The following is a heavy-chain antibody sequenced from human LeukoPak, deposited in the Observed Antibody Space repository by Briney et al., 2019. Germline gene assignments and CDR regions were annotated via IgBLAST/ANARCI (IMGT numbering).Heavy chain of an antibody. CDR2: IKENGNEQ. V-gene: IGHV3-7*03. D-gene: IGHD1-26*01. CDR1: GFTFNNYW. CDR3: AKYGPQDSGSSHFDY. Sequence: GGSLRLSCEASGFTFNNYWMSWVRQAPGKGPEWVAHIKENGNEQYYADSVKGRFTISRDNVKQSLCLQMNSLRAEDTAIYYCAKYGPQDSGSSHFDYWGQGALVTVSS. J-gene: IGHJ4*02.